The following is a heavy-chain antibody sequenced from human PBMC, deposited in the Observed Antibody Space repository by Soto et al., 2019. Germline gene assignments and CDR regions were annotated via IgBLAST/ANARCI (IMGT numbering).Heavy chain of an antibody. V-gene: IGHV3-23*01. CDR3: ARAEGYGDDWDY. CDR2: ISGTGGNT. CDR1: GFTFSTYA. Sequence: EVQLLESGGGLLQPGGSLRLSCAASGFTFSTYAMSWVRQAPGKGLDWVSAISGTGGNTYYADSVKGRFTISRDNSKNTLYLQMNSLRAEDTAVYYCARAEGYGDDWDYWGQGTLVTVSS. D-gene: IGHD4-17*01. J-gene: IGHJ4*02.